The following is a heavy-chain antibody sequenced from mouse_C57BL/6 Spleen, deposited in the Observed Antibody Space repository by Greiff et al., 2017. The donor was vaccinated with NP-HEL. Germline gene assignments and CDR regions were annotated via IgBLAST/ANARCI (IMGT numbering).Heavy chain of an antibody. J-gene: IGHJ4*01. CDR1: GYAFSSYW. V-gene: IGHV1-80*01. CDR2: IYPGDGDT. Sequence: QVQLKQSGAELVKPGASVKISCKASGYAFSSYWMNWVKQRPGKGLEWIGQIYPGDGDTNYNGKFKGKATLTADKSSSTAYMQLSSLTSEDSAVYFCARDYYGSHAMDYWGQGTSVTVSS. CDR3: ARDYYGSHAMDY. D-gene: IGHD1-1*01.